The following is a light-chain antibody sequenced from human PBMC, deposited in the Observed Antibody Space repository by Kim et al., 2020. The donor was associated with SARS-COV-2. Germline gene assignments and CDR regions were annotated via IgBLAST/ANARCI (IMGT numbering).Light chain of an antibody. CDR1: QSVSSD. Sequence: LSLSPADSATRSCRASQSVSSDLAWYQQNPGQAPRLLLYDASNRATGIPARFSGSGSATDFTLTISSLEPEDFAVYYCQQRSNWTFGQGTKVDIK. CDR3: QQRSNWT. V-gene: IGKV3-11*01. CDR2: DAS. J-gene: IGKJ1*01.